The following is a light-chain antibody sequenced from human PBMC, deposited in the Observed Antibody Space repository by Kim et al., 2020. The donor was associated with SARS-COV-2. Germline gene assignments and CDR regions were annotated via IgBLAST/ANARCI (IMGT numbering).Light chain of an antibody. V-gene: IGKV1-NL1*01. CDR2: AAS. J-gene: IGKJ1*01. CDR3: QQYYRTPLT. CDR1: QGISNS. Sequence: ASIGDGFTSTCRASQGISNSLAWYQQKPGKAPKLLLFAASRLESGVPSRFSGSGSGTDYTLTISSLQPEDFASYYCQQYYRTPLTFGQGTKVDIK.